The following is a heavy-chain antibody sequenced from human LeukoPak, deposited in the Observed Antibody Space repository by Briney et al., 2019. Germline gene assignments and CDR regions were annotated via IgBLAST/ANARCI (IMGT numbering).Heavy chain of an antibody. CDR3: ARLTTYYYDSSGYSITFDP. CDR2: INHSGST. V-gene: IGHV4-34*01. D-gene: IGHD3-22*01. Sequence: SETLSLTCAVYGGSFSGYYWSWIRQPPGKGLEWIGEINHSGSTNYNPSLKSRVTISVDTSKNQFSLKLRSVTAADTAVYYCARLTTYYYDSSGYSITFDPWGQGTLVTVSS. J-gene: IGHJ5*02. CDR1: GGSFSGYY.